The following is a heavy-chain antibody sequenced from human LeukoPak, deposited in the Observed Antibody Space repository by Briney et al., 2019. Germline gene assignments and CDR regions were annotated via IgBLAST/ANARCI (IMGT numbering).Heavy chain of an antibody. CDR3: ARVGNRGYDYALDY. Sequence: GGSLRLSCAASGFTFSTFDMHWVRRATGKGLEWVSGIGAAGDTYYAGSVRGRFTIPRENAKNSFYLQMNSLRAGDTAVYYCARVGNRGYDYALDYWGQGTLVTVSS. CDR2: IGAAGDT. D-gene: IGHD5-12*01. CDR1: GFTFSTFD. V-gene: IGHV3-13*01. J-gene: IGHJ4*02.